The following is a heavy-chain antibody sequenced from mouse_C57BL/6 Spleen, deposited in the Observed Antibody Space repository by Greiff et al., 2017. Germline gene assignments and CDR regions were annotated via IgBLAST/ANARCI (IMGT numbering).Heavy chain of an antibody. V-gene: IGHV1-15*01. J-gene: IGHJ4*01. Sequence: QVQLQQSGAELVRPGASVTLSCKASGYTFTDYDMHWVKQTPVHGLEWIGTIDPSTGGTAYNQKFKGKAILTADHSSRTAYLELRSLTAEVSIVEYCTRAPTDDGMDYWGQGTSVTVSA. CDR2: IDPSTGGT. CDR1: GYTFTDYD. D-gene: IGHD1-1*01. CDR3: TRAPTDDGMDY.